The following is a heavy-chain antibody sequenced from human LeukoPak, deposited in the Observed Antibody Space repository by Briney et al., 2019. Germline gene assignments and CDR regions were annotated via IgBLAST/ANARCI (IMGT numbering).Heavy chain of an antibody. CDR1: GGAFSSYA. D-gene: IGHD3-10*01. Sequence: SVKVSCKASGGAFSSYAISWMRQAPGQGLEWMGSIIPILGIANYAQKFQGRVTITADESTSTAYMELSSLRSEDTAVYYCARVLMVRGVIPDGWFYGIDVWGQGTTVTVSS. CDR3: ARVLMVRGVIPDGWFYGIDV. CDR2: IIPILGIA. J-gene: IGHJ6*02. V-gene: IGHV1-69*04.